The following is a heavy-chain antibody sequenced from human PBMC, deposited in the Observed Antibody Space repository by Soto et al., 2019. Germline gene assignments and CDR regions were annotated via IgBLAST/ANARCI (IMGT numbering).Heavy chain of an antibody. V-gene: IGHV4-4*02. D-gene: IGHD3-10*01. J-gene: IGHJ4*02. CDR3: ARASAMVRGVKAFDY. CDR2: IYHIGST. CDR1: GGSIRSSTW. Sequence: QVQLQESGPGLVKPSRTLSLTCAVSGGSIRSSTWWSWVRQPPGKGLEWIGEIYHIGSTNYNPYLQRRVTISVDKSKNQFSLKLSSVTAADTAVYYCARASAMVRGVKAFDYWGQGTLVTVSS.